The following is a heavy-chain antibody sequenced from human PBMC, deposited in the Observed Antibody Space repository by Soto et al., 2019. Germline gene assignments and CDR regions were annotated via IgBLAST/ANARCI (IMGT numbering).Heavy chain of an antibody. Sequence: GVPLRDSXAAAGFNISSYGMHWVRKEPGKGLEWVAVIWYDGSNKYYADSVKGRFTISRDNSKNTLYLQMNSLRAEDTAVYYCARDQNDFWSGSTAYYYGMDVWGQGTTVTVSS. CDR2: IWYDGSNK. V-gene: IGHV3-33*01. J-gene: IGHJ6*02. D-gene: IGHD3-3*01. CDR3: ARDQNDFWSGSTAYYYGMDV. CDR1: GFNISSYG.